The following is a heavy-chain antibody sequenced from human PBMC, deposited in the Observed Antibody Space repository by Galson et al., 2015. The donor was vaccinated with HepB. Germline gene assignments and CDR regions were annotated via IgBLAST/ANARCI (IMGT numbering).Heavy chain of an antibody. J-gene: IGHJ4*02. CDR3: ARGDVGFGEFPDY. CDR2: ISSGGSYI. D-gene: IGHD3-10*01. CDR1: GFTFSSYS. Sequence: SLRLSCAASGFTFSSYSMHWVRQAPGKGLEWVASISSGGSYIYYADSVKGRFTISRDNAKNSLYLQMKSLRAEDTAVYYCARGDVGFGEFPDYWGQGTLVTVSS. V-gene: IGHV3-21*01.